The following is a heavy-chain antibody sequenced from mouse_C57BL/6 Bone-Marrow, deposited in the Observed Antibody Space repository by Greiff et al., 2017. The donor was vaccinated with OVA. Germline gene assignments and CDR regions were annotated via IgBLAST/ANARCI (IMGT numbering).Heavy chain of an antibody. J-gene: IGHJ4*01. V-gene: IGHV1-76*01. CDR2: IYPGSGNT. CDR3: AYYSNYGAMDY. Sequence: LVESGAELVRPGASVKLSCKASGYTFTDYYINWVKQRPGQGLEWIARIYPGSGNTYYNEKFKGKATLTAEKSSSTAYMQLSSLTSEDSAVYFCAYYSNYGAMDYWGQGTSVTVSS. CDR1: GYTFTDYY. D-gene: IGHD2-5*01.